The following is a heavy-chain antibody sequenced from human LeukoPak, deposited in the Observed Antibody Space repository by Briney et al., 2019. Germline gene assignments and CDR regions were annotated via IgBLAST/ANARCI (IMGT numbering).Heavy chain of an antibody. D-gene: IGHD6-13*01. CDR1: DGSFSSYY. J-gene: IGHJ6*03. CDR3: ARGTYSSSWTTQGSYYYYYMDV. CDR2: INHSGST. V-gene: IGHV4-34*01. Sequence: ASETLSLTCGVYDGSFSSYYWSWIRQPPGKGLEWIGEINHSGSTNYNPSLKSRVTISVDTSKNQFSLQLNSVTPEDTAVYYCARGTYSSSWTTQGSYYYYYMDVWGKGTTVTVSS.